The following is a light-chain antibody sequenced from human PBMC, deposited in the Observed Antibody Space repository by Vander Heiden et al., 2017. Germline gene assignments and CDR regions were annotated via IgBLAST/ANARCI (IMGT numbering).Light chain of an antibody. CDR3: QQSYNIPHT. V-gene: IGKV1-39*01. J-gene: IGKJ2*01. CDR2: TAS. Sequence: DIPMTQSPSSLSTSVGDRVTITCRASQSISTYLNWYQQKPGKAPKLLIYTASSLQSGVPSRFSGSGSGTDGTDFTLTISSLQREDFATYYCQQSYNIPHTFGQGTKLEIK. CDR1: QSISTY.